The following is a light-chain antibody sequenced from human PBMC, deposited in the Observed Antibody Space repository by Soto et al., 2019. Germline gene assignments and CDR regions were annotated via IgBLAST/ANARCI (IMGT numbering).Light chain of an antibody. CDR3: QQYNNWPPIT. Sequence: EIVLTQSPGTLSLSPGERVTLSCGASPSVSSSRLAWYQRKPGQAPRFLIYGASTRATGIPARFSGSGSGTEFTLTISSLQSEDFAVYYCQQYNNWPPITFGQGTRLEIK. V-gene: IGKV3-15*01. CDR1: PSVSSS. J-gene: IGKJ5*01. CDR2: GAS.